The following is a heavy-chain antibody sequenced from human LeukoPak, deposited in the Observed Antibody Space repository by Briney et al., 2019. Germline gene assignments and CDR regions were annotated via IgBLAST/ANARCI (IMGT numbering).Heavy chain of an antibody. CDR2: IYTSGST. D-gene: IGHD5-12*01. Sequence: SETLSPTCTVSGGSISSYYWSWIRQPAGKGLEWIGRIYTSGSTNYNPSLKSRVTMSVDTSKNQFSLKLSSVTAADTAVYYCARDKRGYSGYGLTAMVFWYFDLWGRGTLVTVSS. J-gene: IGHJ2*01. V-gene: IGHV4-4*07. CDR1: GGSISSYY. CDR3: ARDKRGYSGYGLTAMVFWYFDL.